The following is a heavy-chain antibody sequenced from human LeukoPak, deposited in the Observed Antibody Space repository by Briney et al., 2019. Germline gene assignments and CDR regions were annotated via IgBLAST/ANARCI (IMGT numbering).Heavy chain of an antibody. D-gene: IGHD6-6*01. V-gene: IGHV1-46*01. J-gene: IGHJ5*02. CDR1: GHTFTAYY. CDR3: ARGSYSSSYSWFNP. Sequence: ASVKVSCKASGHTFTAYYMHWMRHAPGQELEWMGIINPSGGSTSYTQKFQGRVTMTRDTSTSTVYMELSNLKSEDTAVYYCARGSYSSSYSWFNPWGQGTLVTVSS. CDR2: INPSGGST.